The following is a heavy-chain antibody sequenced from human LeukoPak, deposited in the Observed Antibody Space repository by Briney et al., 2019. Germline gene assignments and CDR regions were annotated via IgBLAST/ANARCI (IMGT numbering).Heavy chain of an antibody. CDR3: VRDMFGGRDY. J-gene: IGHJ4*02. Sequence: GGSLRLSCTASGFAFSSYWMHWVRQVPGKGLAWVSRINEAGSATSDADSVKGRFTISRDNDKNALYLQMNSLRAEDTAVYYCVRDMFGGRDYWGQGTLVTVSS. CDR2: INEAGSAT. D-gene: IGHD3-10*02. V-gene: IGHV3-74*01. CDR1: GFAFSSYW.